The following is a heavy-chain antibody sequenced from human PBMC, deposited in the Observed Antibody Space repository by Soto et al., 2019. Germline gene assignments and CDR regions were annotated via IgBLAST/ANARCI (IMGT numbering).Heavy chain of an antibody. J-gene: IGHJ4*02. D-gene: IGHD2-8*01. CDR1: GLSLSTSGVG. CDR2: IYWDDAK. Sequence: QITLKESGTPLVKPTQTLTLTCTFSGLSLSTSGVGVGWIRQPPGKALERLALIYWDDAKRYTPSLRSRLTISKDTAKDQVLLTTSNKDRVDTSTYYCARSKGSCTNGVCYFGYWGQGTLVTVSS. V-gene: IGHV2-5*02. CDR3: ARSKGSCTNGVCYFGY.